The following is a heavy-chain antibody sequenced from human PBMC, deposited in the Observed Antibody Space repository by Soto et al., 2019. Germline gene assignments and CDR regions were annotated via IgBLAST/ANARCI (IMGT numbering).Heavy chain of an antibody. CDR3: AKWARDCSGSSCFCFYGMDD. CDR2: ISGSGGGI. V-gene: IGHV3-23*01. J-gene: IGHJ6*02. CDR1: GFTFSSYA. Sequence: PGGSLRLSGAASGFTFSSYAMSWVRQALGKGLEWISTISGSGGGIYYTDSVKGRFTISRDNSKNTVYLQMNSLRVEDTAVYYCAKWARDCSGSSCFCFYGMDDWGQETTVTVSS. D-gene: IGHD2-15*01.